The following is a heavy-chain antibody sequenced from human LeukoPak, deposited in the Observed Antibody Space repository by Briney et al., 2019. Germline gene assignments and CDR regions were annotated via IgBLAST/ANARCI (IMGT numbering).Heavy chain of an antibody. CDR1: GFTFSSYS. D-gene: IGHD3-3*01. CDR2: ISSSSSYI. Sequence: GGSLRLSCAASGFTFSSYSMNWVRQAPGKGLEWVSSISSSSSYIYYADSVKGRFTISRDNAKNSLYLQMNSLRAEDTAVYYCARRGASDRYDFWSGSNYYYGMDVWGQGITVTVSS. J-gene: IGHJ6*02. V-gene: IGHV3-21*01. CDR3: ARRGASDRYDFWSGSNYYYGMDV.